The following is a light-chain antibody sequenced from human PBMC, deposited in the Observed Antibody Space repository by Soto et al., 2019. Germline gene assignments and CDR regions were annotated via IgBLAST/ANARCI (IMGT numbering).Light chain of an antibody. J-gene: IGKJ2*01. V-gene: IGKV2-28*01. CDR2: LGS. CDR3: MQALQSPYT. CDR1: QSLLHSNGYNY. Sequence: DIVMTQSPLSLPVTPGEPASISCRSSQSLLHSNGYNYLDWYLQKPGQSPQLLISLGSNRASGVPARFRGSGSATDFTLNIARVEAEDFWVYYCMQALQSPYTFGQGTKLEIK.